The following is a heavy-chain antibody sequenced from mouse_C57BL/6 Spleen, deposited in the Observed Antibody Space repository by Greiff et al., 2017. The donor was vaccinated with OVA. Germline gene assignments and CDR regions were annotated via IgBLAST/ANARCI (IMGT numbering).Heavy chain of an antibody. Sequence: EVKLVESGGGLVQPGGSMKLSCAASGFTFSDAWMDWVRQSPEKGLEWVAEIRNKANNHATYYAESVKGRFTISRDDSKSSVYLQMNSLRAEDTGIYYCTRPFNWDEWYFDVWGTGTTVTVSS. V-gene: IGHV6-6*01. D-gene: IGHD4-1*01. CDR3: TRPFNWDEWYFDV. J-gene: IGHJ1*03. CDR2: IRNKANNHAT. CDR1: GFTFSDAW.